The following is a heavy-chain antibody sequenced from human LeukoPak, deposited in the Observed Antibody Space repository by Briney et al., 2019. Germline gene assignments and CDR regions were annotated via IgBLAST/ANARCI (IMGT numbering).Heavy chain of an antibody. V-gene: IGHV3-20*04. Sequence: PGGSLRLSCAASGFTFDDYGMSWVRQAPGKGLEWVSGINWNGGSTGYIDSVEGRFTISRDNAKNSLYLQMNSLRAEDTALYYCARGPSGYHNTGGQGTLVTVSS. CDR3: ARGPSGYHNT. CDR1: GFTFDDYG. CDR2: INWNGGST. D-gene: IGHD5-12*01. J-gene: IGHJ4*02.